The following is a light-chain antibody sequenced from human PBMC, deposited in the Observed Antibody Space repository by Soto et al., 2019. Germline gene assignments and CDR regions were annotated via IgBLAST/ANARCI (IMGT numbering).Light chain of an antibody. Sequence: EIVMTQSPATLSVFPGERATLSCRASQSISSNLAWYQQKPGQATRLLIYGASARATGIPARFIGSGSGTEFTLTISSLQSEDFAVYYCQQYNNWPPYTFGQGTKLEIK. CDR2: GAS. J-gene: IGKJ2*01. CDR3: QQYNNWPPYT. CDR1: QSISSN. V-gene: IGKV3-15*01.